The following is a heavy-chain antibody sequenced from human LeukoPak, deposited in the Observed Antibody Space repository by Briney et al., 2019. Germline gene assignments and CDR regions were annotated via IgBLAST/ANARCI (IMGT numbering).Heavy chain of an antibody. Sequence: SETLSLTCTVSGGSISSYYWSWIRQPPGKGLEWIGYIYYSGSTNYNPSLKSRVTISVDTSKNQFSLKLSSATAADTAVYYCARGLGYCSSTSCYEVDYYYYYMDVWGKGTTVTISS. J-gene: IGHJ6*03. CDR3: ARGLGYCSSTSCYEVDYYYYYMDV. V-gene: IGHV4-59*01. CDR2: IYYSGST. D-gene: IGHD2-2*01. CDR1: GGSISSYY.